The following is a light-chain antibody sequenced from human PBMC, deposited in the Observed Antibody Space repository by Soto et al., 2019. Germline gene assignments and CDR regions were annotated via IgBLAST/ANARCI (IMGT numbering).Light chain of an antibody. CDR1: SSDVGGYEY. CDR2: EVS. V-gene: IGLV2-14*01. Sequence: QSVLTQPASVSGSPGQSLTISCTGTSSDVGGYEYVSWYQLHPGKAPKLMVFEVSNRPSGVSYRFSGSKSGNTASLTISGLQAEDEGDYFCSSYSVSTAYLFGTGTKVTVL. CDR3: SSYSVSTAYL. J-gene: IGLJ1*01.